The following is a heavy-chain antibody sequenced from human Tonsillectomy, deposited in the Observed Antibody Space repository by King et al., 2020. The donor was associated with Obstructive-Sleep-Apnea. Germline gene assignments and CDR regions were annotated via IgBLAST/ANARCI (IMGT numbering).Heavy chain of an antibody. CDR2: IYYSGST. D-gene: IGHD3-16*01. J-gene: IGHJ4*02. Sequence: QLQESVPGLVKPSETLSLTCTVSGGSISSYYWSWIRQPPGKGLEWIGYIYYSGSTNYNPSLKSRVTISVDTSKNQFSLKLTSVTAADTAVYYCARHGPYDYGDNWGQGTLVTVSS. CDR1: GGSISSYY. CDR3: ARHGPYDYGDN. V-gene: IGHV4-59*08.